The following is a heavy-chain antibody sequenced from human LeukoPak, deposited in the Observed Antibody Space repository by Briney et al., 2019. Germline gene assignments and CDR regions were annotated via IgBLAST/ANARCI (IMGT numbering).Heavy chain of an antibody. CDR3: ASLTAAAPYYYYYMDV. Sequence: GGALRLSCAASGFTFSSYEMNWVRQAPGKGLEWVLYISSSGSTIYYADSVKGRFTISRDNAKNSLYLQMNSLRAEDTAVYYCASLTAAAPYYYYYMDVWGKGTTVTVSS. J-gene: IGHJ6*03. CDR1: GFTFSSYE. CDR2: ISSSGSTI. D-gene: IGHD6-13*01. V-gene: IGHV3-48*03.